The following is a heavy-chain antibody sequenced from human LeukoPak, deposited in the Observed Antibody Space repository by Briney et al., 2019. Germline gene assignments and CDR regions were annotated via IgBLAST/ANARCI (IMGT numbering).Heavy chain of an antibody. J-gene: IGHJ3*02. CDR3: ARAPVYPNAFDI. V-gene: IGHV4-34*01. Sequence: PSETLSLTCAVYGGSFSGYYWSWIRQPPGKGLEWIGEINHSGSTNYNPSLKSRVTISVDTSKNQFSLKLSSVTAADTAVYYCARAPVYPNAFDIWGQGTMVTVSS. CDR1: GGSFSGYY. D-gene: IGHD3-16*02. CDR2: INHSGST.